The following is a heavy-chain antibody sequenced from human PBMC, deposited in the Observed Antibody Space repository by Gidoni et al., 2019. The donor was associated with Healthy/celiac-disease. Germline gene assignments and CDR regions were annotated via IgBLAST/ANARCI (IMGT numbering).Heavy chain of an antibody. CDR1: GFTVSSNY. V-gene: IGHV3-66*01. CDR3: ASGGRGPLFDY. Sequence: EVQLVESGGGLVQPGGSLRLPCAASGFTVSSNYMSWVRQAPGKGLEGVSVIYSGGSTYYADSVKGRFTISRDNSKNTLYLQMNSLRAEDTAVYYCASGGRGPLFDYWGQGTLVTVSS. J-gene: IGHJ4*02. D-gene: IGHD2-15*01. CDR2: IYSGGST.